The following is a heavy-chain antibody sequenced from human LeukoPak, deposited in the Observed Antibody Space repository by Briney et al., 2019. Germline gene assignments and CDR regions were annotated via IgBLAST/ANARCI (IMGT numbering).Heavy chain of an antibody. CDR3: ARGPWRSGSFFDY. V-gene: IGHV3-48*01. CDR2: ISSSSSTI. J-gene: IGHJ4*02. D-gene: IGHD3-10*01. CDR1: GFTFSSYW. Sequence: PGGSLRLSCAASGFTFSSYWMSWVRQAPGKGLEWVSYISSSSSTIYYADSVKGRFTISRDNAKNSLYLQMNSLRAEDTAVYYCARGPWRSGSFFDYWGQGTLVTVSS.